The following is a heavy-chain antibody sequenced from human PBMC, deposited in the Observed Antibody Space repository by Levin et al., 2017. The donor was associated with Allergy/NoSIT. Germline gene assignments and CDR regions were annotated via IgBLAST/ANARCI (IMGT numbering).Heavy chain of an antibody. CDR3: ARFVIHGSGSYSAGDY. Sequence: SGGSLRLSCAASGFTFSSYSMNWVRQAPGKGLEWVSSISSSSSYIYYADSVKGRFTISRDNAKNSLYLQMNSLRAEDTAVYYCARFVIHGSGSYSAGDYWGQGTLVTVSS. CDR1: GFTFSSYS. J-gene: IGHJ4*02. D-gene: IGHD3-10*01. CDR2: ISSSSSYI. V-gene: IGHV3-21*01.